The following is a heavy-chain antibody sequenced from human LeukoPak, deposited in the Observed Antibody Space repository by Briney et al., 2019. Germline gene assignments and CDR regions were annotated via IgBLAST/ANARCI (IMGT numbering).Heavy chain of an antibody. V-gene: IGHV3-74*01. J-gene: IGHJ5*02. Sequence: GGSLRPSCEASGFTFSNHWMHWVRQAPGKGLVWASVISKDGSTSIYADSVRGRLTISRDNAKNTLYLQMNSLRVEDTSVYYCARDYYMGIVDQWGQGTRVTVSS. D-gene: IGHD3-22*01. CDR2: ISKDGSTS. CDR1: GFTFSNHW. CDR3: ARDYYMGIVDQ.